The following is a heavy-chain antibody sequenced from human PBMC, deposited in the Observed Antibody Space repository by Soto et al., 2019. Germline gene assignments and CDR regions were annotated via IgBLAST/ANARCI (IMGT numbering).Heavy chain of an antibody. CDR1: GFTFSSYS. J-gene: IGHJ3*02. D-gene: IGHD6-13*01. CDR2: ISSSSSYI. V-gene: IGHV3-21*01. Sequence: GGSLRLSCAASGFTFSSYSMNWVRQAPGKGLEWVSSISSSSSYIYYADSVKGRFTISRDNAKNSLYLQMNSLRAEDTAVYYCARDNHQLVQAFDIWGQGTMVTVSS. CDR3: ARDNHQLVQAFDI.